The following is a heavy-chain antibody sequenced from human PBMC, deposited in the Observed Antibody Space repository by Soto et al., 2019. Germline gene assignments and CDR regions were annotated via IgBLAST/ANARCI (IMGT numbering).Heavy chain of an antibody. V-gene: IGHV3-23*01. J-gene: IGHJ4*02. CDR3: EKRQRGDGFAVDF. Sequence: PXESLRLSCVASGFTVTTFCVIWVRQAPGKGLEWVSGINSNGGSTYYADSVKGRFTISRDNSKNTLYLQLNNLRVEDTALYYCEKRQRGDGFAVDFWGRGTLVTVSS. CDR2: INSNGGST. CDR1: GFTVTTFC. D-gene: IGHD3-10*01.